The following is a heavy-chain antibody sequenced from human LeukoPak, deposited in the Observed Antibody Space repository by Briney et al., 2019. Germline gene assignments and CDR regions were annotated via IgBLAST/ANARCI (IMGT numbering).Heavy chain of an antibody. Sequence: GGSLRLSCAASGSTVSSNYMSWVRQAPGKGLEWVSVIYSGGSTYYADSVKGRFTISRHNSKNTLYLQTNSLRAEDTAVYYCASQLATYYDILGAFDIWGQGTMVTVSS. CDR1: GSTVSSNY. CDR3: ASQLATYYDILGAFDI. J-gene: IGHJ3*02. D-gene: IGHD3-9*01. CDR2: IYSGGST. V-gene: IGHV3-53*04.